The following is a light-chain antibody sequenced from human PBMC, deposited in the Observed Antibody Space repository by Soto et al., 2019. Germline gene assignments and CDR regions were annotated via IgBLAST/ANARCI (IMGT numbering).Light chain of an antibody. Sequence: EVVMTQSPATLSVSPGERVTLSCRASESVHRNLAWYQQKPGQGPSLLIYYASTRATGVPDRFTGSGSGTEFTLTISSLQSEDFGVYHCQHYSNRPPTCGPGTKVEIK. CDR2: YAS. CDR3: QHYSNRPPT. J-gene: IGKJ3*01. V-gene: IGKV3-15*01. CDR1: ESVHRN.